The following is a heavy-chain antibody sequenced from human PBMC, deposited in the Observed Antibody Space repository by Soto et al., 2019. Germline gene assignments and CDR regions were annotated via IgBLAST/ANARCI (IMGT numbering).Heavy chain of an antibody. CDR3: TTDGSYYYDSSGSF. D-gene: IGHD3-22*01. J-gene: IGHJ4*02. CDR2: IKSKTDGGTT. V-gene: IGHV3-15*01. CDR1: GFTFSNAW. Sequence: VGSLRLSCAASGFTFSNAWMSWVRQAPGKGLEWVGRIKSKTDGGTTDYAAPVKGRFTISRDDSKNTLYLQMNSLKTEDTAVYYCTTDGSYYYDSSGSFWGQGTLVTVSS.